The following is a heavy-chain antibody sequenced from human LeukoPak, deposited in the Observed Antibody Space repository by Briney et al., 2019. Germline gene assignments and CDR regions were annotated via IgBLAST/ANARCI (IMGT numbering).Heavy chain of an antibody. V-gene: IGHV4-4*02. D-gene: IGHD6-13*01. CDR1: GGSIRSTYW. Sequence: PSETLSLTCAVSGGSIRSTYWWSWVRQPPGKGLEWIGEIHDTGSTNYNPSLKSRVTISVDTSKNQFSLRLTSVTAADTAVYYCARAYSSSWCDAFDIWGQGTMVTVSS. CDR2: IHDTGST. CDR3: ARAYSSSWCDAFDI. J-gene: IGHJ3*02.